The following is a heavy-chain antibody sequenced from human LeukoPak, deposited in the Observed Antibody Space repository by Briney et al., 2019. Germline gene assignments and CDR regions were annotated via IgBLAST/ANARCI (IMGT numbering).Heavy chain of an antibody. J-gene: IGHJ3*02. V-gene: IGHV4-59*01. D-gene: IGHD6-13*01. Sequence: PSETLSLTCTVSGGSISSYYWSWIRQPPGKGLEWIGYIYYSGSTNYNPSLKSRVTISVDTSKNQFSLKLSSVTAADTAVYYCARDPQGIRAFDIWGQGTMVTVSS. CDR1: GGSISSYY. CDR2: IYYSGST. CDR3: ARDPQGIRAFDI.